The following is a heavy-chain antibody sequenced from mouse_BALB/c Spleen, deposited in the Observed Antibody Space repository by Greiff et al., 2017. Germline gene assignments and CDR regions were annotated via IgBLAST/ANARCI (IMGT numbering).Heavy chain of an antibody. D-gene: IGHD2-3*01. CDR1: GYTFTSYW. CDR2: IYPGNSDT. CDR3: TRGYDGYYDFDY. V-gene: IGHV1-5*01. J-gene: IGHJ2*01. Sequence: VQLQQSGTVLARPGASVKMSCKASGYTFTSYWMHWVKQRPGQGLEWIGAIYPGNSDTSYNQKFKGKAKLTAVTSTSTAYMELSSLTNEDSAVYYCTRGYDGYYDFDYWGQGTTLTVSS.